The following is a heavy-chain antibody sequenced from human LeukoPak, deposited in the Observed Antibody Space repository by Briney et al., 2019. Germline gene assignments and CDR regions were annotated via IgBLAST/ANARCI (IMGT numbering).Heavy chain of an antibody. J-gene: IGHJ4*02. CDR1: GGSISSGDYY. CDR2: IYYSGST. D-gene: IGHD3-3*01. Sequence: PSETLSLTCTVSGGSISSGDYYWSWIRQPPGKGLEWIGYIYYSGSTYYNPSLKSRVTISVDTSKNQFSLKLSSVTAADTAVYYCARGVFWSGYRNFDYWGQGTLVTVSS. V-gene: IGHV4-30-4*08. CDR3: ARGVFWSGYRNFDY.